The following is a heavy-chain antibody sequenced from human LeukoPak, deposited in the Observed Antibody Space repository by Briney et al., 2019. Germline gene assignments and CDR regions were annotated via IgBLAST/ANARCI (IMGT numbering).Heavy chain of an antibody. D-gene: IGHD1-26*01. CDR3: ARAGTGSYYDYFDY. Sequence: ASVKVSCKASGGTFSGYAITWVRQAPGQRLEWMGGIIPIFGTANYAQKFQGRVTITADKFTSTAYMELSSLRYEDTAVFYCARAGTGSYYDYFDYWGQGTLVTVSS. J-gene: IGHJ4*02. V-gene: IGHV1-69*06. CDR1: GGTFSGYA. CDR2: IIPIFGTA.